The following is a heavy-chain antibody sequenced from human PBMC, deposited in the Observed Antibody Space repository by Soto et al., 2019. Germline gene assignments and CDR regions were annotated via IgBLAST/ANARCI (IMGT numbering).Heavy chain of an antibody. CDR3: ASSYYDILTGYDPGSYYYYGVDV. V-gene: IGHV1-69*13. CDR1: GGTFSSYA. CDR2: IIPIFGTA. D-gene: IGHD3-9*01. J-gene: IGHJ6*02. Sequence: GAPVKVSCKASGGTFSSYAISWVRQAPGQGLEWMGGIIPIFGTANYAQKFQGRVTITADESTSTAYMELSSLRSEDTAVYYCASSYYDILTGYDPGSYYYYGVDVWGQGTTVTVSS.